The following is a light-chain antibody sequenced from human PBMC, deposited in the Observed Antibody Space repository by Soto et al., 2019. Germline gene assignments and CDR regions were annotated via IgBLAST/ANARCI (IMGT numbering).Light chain of an antibody. V-gene: IGKV3-20*01. Sequence: EVVLTQSPVTLSLTPGDRATLSCRASQSVSSYLAWYQQKPGQAPRLLIYDASNRATGIPARFSGSGSGTDFTLTISRLEPEDFAVYYCQQYGSSGTFGQGTKVDI. CDR3: QQYGSSGT. CDR1: QSVSSY. CDR2: DAS. J-gene: IGKJ1*01.